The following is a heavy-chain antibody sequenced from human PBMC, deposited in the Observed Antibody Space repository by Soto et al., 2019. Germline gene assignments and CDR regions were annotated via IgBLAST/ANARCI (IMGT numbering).Heavy chain of an antibody. J-gene: IGHJ3*02. CDR1: GGTFGSNA. V-gene: IGHV1-69*15. Sequence: QVQLVQSETEVRKPGSSVKVSCRASGGTFGSNAISWVRQAPGQGLEWMGNIIPIFGTTKNAQNFQGRVTIPADESTNAAYMELSSLTSEDTAIFDCAREGFTFGPGAVRGAFDTWGQVTMVTVSS. CDR2: IIPIFGTT. D-gene: IGHD4-4*01. CDR3: AREGFTFGPGAVRGAFDT.